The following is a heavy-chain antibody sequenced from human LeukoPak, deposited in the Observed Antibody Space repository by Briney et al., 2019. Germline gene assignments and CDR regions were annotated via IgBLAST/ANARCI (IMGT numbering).Heavy chain of an antibody. CDR2: INHSGST. CDR3: ARDYGSGSH. D-gene: IGHD3-10*01. J-gene: IGHJ4*02. Sequence: PSETLSLTCAVYGGSFSGYYWSWIRQPPGKGLEWIGEINHSGSTNYNPSLKSRVTISVDTSKNQFSLKLSSVTAADTAVYYCARDYGSGSHWGQGTLVTVSS. V-gene: IGHV4-34*01. CDR1: GGSFSGYY.